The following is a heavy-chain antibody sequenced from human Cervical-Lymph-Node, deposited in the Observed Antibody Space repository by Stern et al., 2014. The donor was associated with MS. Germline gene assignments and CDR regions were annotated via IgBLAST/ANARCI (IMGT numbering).Heavy chain of an antibody. Sequence: QVQLVESGPGLVKPSQTLSLTCTVSGGPISSGGHYWSWLRQHPGKGLVWIGYIYYSVGTFYNPSLKSRVSISLDTSKNQFSLKLSSVTAADTAVYYCASRWSGTYYGQNWFDPWGQGTLVTVSS. D-gene: IGHD1-26*01. CDR2: IYYSVGT. J-gene: IGHJ5*02. V-gene: IGHV4-31*03. CDR3: ASRWSGTYYGQNWFDP. CDR1: GGPISSGGHY.